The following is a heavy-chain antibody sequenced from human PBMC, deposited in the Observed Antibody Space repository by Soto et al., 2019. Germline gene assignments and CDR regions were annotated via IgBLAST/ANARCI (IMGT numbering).Heavy chain of an antibody. CDR2: ISGSGGST. CDR1: GFTFSSYA. J-gene: IGHJ6*03. V-gene: IGHV3-23*01. Sequence: GGSLRLSCAASGFTFSSYAMSWVRQAPGKGLEWVSAISGSGGSTYYADSVKGRFTISRDNSKNTLYLQMNSLRAEDTAVYYCAKGQSCCPTGPYYYYYYMDVWGKGTTVTVSS. D-gene: IGHD2-15*01. CDR3: AKGQSCCPTGPYYYYYYMDV.